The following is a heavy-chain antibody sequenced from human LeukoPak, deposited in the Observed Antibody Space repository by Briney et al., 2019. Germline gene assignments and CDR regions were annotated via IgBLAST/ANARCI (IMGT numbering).Heavy chain of an antibody. CDR3: ARDREYSSGWYTWFDP. V-gene: IGHV1-2*02. D-gene: IGHD6-19*01. CDR1: GYTFTRYY. J-gene: IGHJ5*02. Sequence: GASVKASCKPSGYTFTRYYMHWVRQAPGQGLEWMGWINPNSGGTNYAQKFQGRVTMTRDTSISTAYVELSRLRSDDTAVYYCARDREYSSGWYTWFDPWGQGTLVTVSS. CDR2: INPNSGGT.